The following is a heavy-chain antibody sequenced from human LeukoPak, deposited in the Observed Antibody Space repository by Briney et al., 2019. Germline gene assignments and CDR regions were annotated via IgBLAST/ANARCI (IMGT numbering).Heavy chain of an antibody. Sequence: GGSLRLSCAASGLTFSSYGMHWVRQAPGQGLEWVAVISYDGSNKYYADSVKGRFTISRDNSKNTLYLQMNSLRAEDTAVYYCAKDAHYYGSGSYDAFDIWGQGTMVTVSS. J-gene: IGHJ3*02. V-gene: IGHV3-30*18. D-gene: IGHD3-10*01. CDR2: ISYDGSNK. CDR3: AKDAHYYGSGSYDAFDI. CDR1: GLTFSSYG.